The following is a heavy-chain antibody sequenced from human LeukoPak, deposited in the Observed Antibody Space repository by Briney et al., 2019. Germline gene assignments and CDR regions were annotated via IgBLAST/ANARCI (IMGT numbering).Heavy chain of an antibody. CDR1: GFTFSSYS. J-gene: IGHJ5*02. CDR2: ISSSSSTI. CDR3: TRDKSVVVTARPGRFDP. D-gene: IGHD2-21*02. V-gene: IGHV3-48*04. Sequence: PGGSLRLSCAASGFTFSSYSMIWVRQAPGKGLAWVSYISSSSSTIYYADSVKGRFTISRDNAKNSLYLQMNSLRAEDTAVYYCTRDKSVVVTARPGRFDPWGQGTLVTVSS.